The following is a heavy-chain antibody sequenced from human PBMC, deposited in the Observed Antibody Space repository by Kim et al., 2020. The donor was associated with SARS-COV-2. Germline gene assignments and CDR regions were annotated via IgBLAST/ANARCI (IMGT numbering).Heavy chain of an antibody. CDR3: ARGQLWLDY. V-gene: IGHV4-59*09. CDR2: SGST. Sequence: SGSTHDSPSLERRVTITVDTSKSQFSLKLSCVTGADTAVYSCARGQLWLDYWGQGTLVTVSS. D-gene: IGHD5-18*01. J-gene: IGHJ4*02.